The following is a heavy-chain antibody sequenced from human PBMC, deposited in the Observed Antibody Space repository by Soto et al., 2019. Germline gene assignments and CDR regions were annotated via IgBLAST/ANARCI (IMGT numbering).Heavy chain of an antibody. J-gene: IGHJ4*02. CDR2: IVPLSDRT. CDR3: ARKSGRDCPSGGGCFSIDV. V-gene: IGHV1-69*01. Sequence: QVQLVQSGAEVKKPGSSLKVSCKVFGETLNSNPIGWVRQAPGQGLEWVGGIVPLSDRTNYAQELQGRVTVTADGSTRTVYMELSNLKSDDTAVYYFARKSGRDCPSGGGCFSIDVWGQGSLITVSS. D-gene: IGHD2-15*01. CDR1: GETLNSNP.